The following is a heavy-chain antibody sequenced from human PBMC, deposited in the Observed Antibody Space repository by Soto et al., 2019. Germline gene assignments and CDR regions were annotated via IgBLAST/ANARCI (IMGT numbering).Heavy chain of an antibody. V-gene: IGHV4-59*01. CDR2: LDYSGTT. Sequence: KTSETLSLTCTVSGGSISSYYWNWIRQSPGKGLEWIASLDYSGTTNYNPSLKSRITTSVDPSKKQFSLKMRSVTAADTAVYYCARDSFPPYSSSSKGFDYWGQGSLVTVS. D-gene: IGHD6-6*01. CDR3: ARDSFPPYSSSSKGFDY. CDR1: GGSISSYY. J-gene: IGHJ4*02.